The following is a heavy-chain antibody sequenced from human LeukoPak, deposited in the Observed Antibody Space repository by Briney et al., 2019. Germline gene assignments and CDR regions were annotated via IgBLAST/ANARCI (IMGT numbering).Heavy chain of an antibody. V-gene: IGHV1-69*02. CDR3: AREPSGDTYTG. Sequence: SVKVSCKASGGTFSSYTISWVRQAPGQGLEWMGRIIPILGIANYAQKFQGRVTITADKSTNTAYMELSRLRSEDTAVYYCAREPSGDTYTGWGQGTLVTVSS. CDR2: IIPILGIA. D-gene: IGHD2-15*01. J-gene: IGHJ4*02. CDR1: GGTFSSYT.